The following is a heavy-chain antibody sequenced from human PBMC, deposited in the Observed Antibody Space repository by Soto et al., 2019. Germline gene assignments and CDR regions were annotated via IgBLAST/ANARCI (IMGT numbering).Heavy chain of an antibody. CDR3: AGTRRSLTGYRYYYYGMDV. D-gene: IGHD3-9*01. CDR1: GFTFSSYG. V-gene: IGHV3-33*01. CDR2: IWYDGSNK. Sequence: GGSLRLSCAASGFTFSSYGMHWVRQAPGKGLEWVAVIWYDGSNKYYADSVKGRFTISRDNSKNTLYLQMNSLRAEDTAVYYCAGTRRSLTGYRYYYYGMDVWGQGTTVTVSS. J-gene: IGHJ6*02.